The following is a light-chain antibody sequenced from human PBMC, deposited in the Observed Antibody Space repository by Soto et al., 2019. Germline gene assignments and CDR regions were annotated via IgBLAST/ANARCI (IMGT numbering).Light chain of an antibody. V-gene: IGLV2-23*02. CDR3: CSYAGRSTFLI. CDR1: SSDVGSYNV. J-gene: IGLJ2*01. CDR2: EVS. Sequence: QSVLTQPASVSGSPGQSITISCTGTSSDVGSYNVVSWYQQHPGKAPKLMIYEVSKRPSGVSNRFSGSKSGNTASLTISGLQAEDEADYYCCSYAGRSTFLIFGGGTKLTV.